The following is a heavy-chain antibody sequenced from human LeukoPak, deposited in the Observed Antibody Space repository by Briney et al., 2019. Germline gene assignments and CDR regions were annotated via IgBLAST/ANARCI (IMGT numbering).Heavy chain of an antibody. D-gene: IGHD1-1*01. V-gene: IGHV6-1*01. CDR2: TYYRSKWYT. Sequence: SQTLSLTCAISGDIVSSNSADWNWIRQSPSRGLEWLGRTYYRSKWYTYYAASVKSRIAINRDTSKNQFSLQLNSVTPEDTAVYYCARSTGPIDYWGQGTLVTVSS. J-gene: IGHJ4*02. CDR3: ARSTGPIDY. CDR1: GDIVSSNSAD.